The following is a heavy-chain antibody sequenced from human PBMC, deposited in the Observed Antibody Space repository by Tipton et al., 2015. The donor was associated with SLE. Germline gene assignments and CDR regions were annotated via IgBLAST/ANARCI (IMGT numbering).Heavy chain of an antibody. CDR1: GFTFSSYW. CDR2: IRQDGSEK. V-gene: IGHV3-7*03. D-gene: IGHD6-19*01. Sequence: SLRLSCAASGFTFSSYWMSWVRQAPGKGLEWVANIRQDGSEKYYVDSVKGRFTISRDNAKNSLYLQMNSLRAEDTAVYYCASARDSSGWYGGWFDPWGQGTLVTVSS. CDR3: ASARDSSGWYGGWFDP. J-gene: IGHJ5*02.